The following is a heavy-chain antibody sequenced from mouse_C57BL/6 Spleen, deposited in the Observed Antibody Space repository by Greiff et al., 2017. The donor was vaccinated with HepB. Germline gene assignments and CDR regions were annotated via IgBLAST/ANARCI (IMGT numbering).Heavy chain of an antibody. CDR3: ARDRVVATDYFDY. CDR2: IHPNSGST. Sequence: VQLQQSGAELVKPGASVKLSCKASGYTFTSYWMHWVKQRPGQGLEWIGMIHPNSGSTNYNEKFKSKATLTVDKSSSTAYMQLSSLTSEDSAVYYCARDRVVATDYFDYWGQGTTLTVSS. V-gene: IGHV1-64*01. J-gene: IGHJ2*01. CDR1: GYTFTSYW. D-gene: IGHD1-1*01.